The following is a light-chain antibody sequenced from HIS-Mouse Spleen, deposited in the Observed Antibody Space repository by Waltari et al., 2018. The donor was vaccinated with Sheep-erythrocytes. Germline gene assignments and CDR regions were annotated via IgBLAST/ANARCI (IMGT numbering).Light chain of an antibody. CDR1: NLGDKY. CDR2: QDS. CDR3: QAWDSSTVV. V-gene: IGLV3-1*01. Sequence: SYELTQPPSVSVSPGQTASITCSGDNLGDKYACWYHQKPGQSPVLVIYQDSKRPSGTPERFSGSNSGNTATLTISGTRAMDEADYYCQAWDSSTVVFGGGTKLTVL. J-gene: IGLJ2*01.